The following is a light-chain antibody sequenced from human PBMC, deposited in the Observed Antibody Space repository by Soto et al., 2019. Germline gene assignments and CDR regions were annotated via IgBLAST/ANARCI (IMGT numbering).Light chain of an antibody. V-gene: IGKV3-15*01. CDR1: QSVRSN. J-gene: IGKJ4*01. Sequence: EIVMTQSPATLSVSPGERATLSCRASQSVRSNLTWYQQEPGQAPRLLIYDTSIRATGIPARFSSSGSGTEFTLTISSLQSEDFAVYYFQHYNTWPLTFGGGTKVETK. CDR3: QHYNTWPLT. CDR2: DTS.